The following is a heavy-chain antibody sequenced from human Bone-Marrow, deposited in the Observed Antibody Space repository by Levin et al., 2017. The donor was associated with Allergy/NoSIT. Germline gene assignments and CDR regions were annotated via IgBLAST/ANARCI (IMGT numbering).Heavy chain of an antibody. J-gene: IGHJ4*02. CDR2: ISAYNGNT. Sequence: ASVKVSCKASGYTFTDQGFSWVRQAPGQGLEWMGWISAYNGNTNYAREFQGRVTMTRDTSTNTAYMELRRLTSDDTAVYYCAREKISADLDYWGQGTLVIVSS. CDR3: AREKISADLDY. CDR1: GYTFTDQG. V-gene: IGHV1-18*01. D-gene: IGHD2-2*01.